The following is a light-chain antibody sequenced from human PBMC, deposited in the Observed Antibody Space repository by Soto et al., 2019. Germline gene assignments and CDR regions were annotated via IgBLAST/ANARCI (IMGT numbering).Light chain of an antibody. CDR1: QSVSSY. V-gene: IGKV3-20*01. Sequence: EIVLTQSPATLSSSPGERATLSCRASQSVSSYLAWYQQKPGQAPRLLIYGASSRATGIPDTCSGSGSGKDFSLTISRLEPEDFAVYYCQQYFSSSRTLGQGTKVEIK. J-gene: IGKJ1*01. CDR3: QQYFSSSRT. CDR2: GAS.